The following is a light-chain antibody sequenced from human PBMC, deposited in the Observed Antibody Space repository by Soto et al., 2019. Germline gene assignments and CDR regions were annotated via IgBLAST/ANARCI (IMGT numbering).Light chain of an antibody. V-gene: IGKV3-20*01. J-gene: IGKJ1*01. CDR2: GAS. CDR3: QQYGSSPPRT. CDR1: QSVSNDF. Sequence: EIVLTQSPGILSLSPGERATLSCRASQSVSNDFLAWYQQKPGQAPRLLIYGASTRATDVPDRFSGSGSGADVTLTISRLEPEDFAVYYCQQYGSSPPRTFGQGTKVG.